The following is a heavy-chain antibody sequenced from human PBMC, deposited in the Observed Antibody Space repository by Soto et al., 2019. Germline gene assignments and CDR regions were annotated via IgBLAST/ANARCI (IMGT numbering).Heavy chain of an antibody. CDR1: GFTFSSYA. CDR2: ISSDGSNK. D-gene: IGHD2-21*01. V-gene: IGHV3-30-3*01. CDR3: ARARTMLVGYYYYGMDV. J-gene: IGHJ6*02. Sequence: QVQLVESGGGVVQPGTSLRLSCAASGFTFSSYAMHWVRQAPGKGLEWVAVISSDGSNKYYADSVKGRFTISRDNSKNTLYLQMNSLRAEDTAVYYCARARTMLVGYYYYGMDVWGQGTTVTVSS.